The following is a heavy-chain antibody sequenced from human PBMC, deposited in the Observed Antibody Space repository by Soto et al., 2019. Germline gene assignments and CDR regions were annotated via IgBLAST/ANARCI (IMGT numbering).Heavy chain of an antibody. Sequence: GGSLRLSCAASGFTVSSNYMSWVRQAPGKGLEWVSVIYSGGSTYYADSVKGRFTISRDNSKNTLYLQMNSLRAEDTAVYYCARVNYGSGIWGRPYYYYYGMDVWGQGTTVTVSS. CDR3: ARVNYGSGIWGRPYYYYYGMDV. D-gene: IGHD3-10*01. V-gene: IGHV3-53*01. CDR1: GFTVSSNY. J-gene: IGHJ6*02. CDR2: IYSGGST.